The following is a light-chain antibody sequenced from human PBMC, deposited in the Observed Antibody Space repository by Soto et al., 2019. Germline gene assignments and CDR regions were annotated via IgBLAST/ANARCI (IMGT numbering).Light chain of an antibody. CDR2: GAS. Sequence: IVMTQSPATLSVSPGERATLSCRAGQTIYSNVAWYQQKPGQAPRLLIYGASSRATGIPDRFSGSGSGTDFSLTISRLEPEDFAVYYGQQYGSSPRITFGQGTRLEIK. V-gene: IGKV3-20*01. CDR1: QTIYSN. CDR3: QQYGSSPRIT. J-gene: IGKJ5*01.